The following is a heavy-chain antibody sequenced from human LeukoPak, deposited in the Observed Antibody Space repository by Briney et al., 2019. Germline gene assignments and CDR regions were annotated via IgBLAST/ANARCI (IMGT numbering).Heavy chain of an antibody. J-gene: IGHJ2*01. CDR2: IYYSGTT. D-gene: IGHD3-22*01. CDR3: ARSYYHSGGPAEWYFDI. Sequence: SETLSLTCTVSGGSISSTNYYWDWIRQPPGMGLEWIGDIYYSGTTYYNPSLKSRVTLSVDTSKNQFSLKLISVTAADTAVYYCARSYYHSGGPAEWYFDIWGRGTLVTVSP. CDR1: GGSISSTNYY. V-gene: IGHV4-39*07.